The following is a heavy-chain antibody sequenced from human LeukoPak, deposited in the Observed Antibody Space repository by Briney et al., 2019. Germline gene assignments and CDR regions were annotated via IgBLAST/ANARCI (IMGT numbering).Heavy chain of an antibody. CDR1: GFTFDDHG. CDR2: INWNGGGT. D-gene: IGHD5-18*01. J-gene: IGHJ4*02. Sequence: GGSLRLSCAASGFTFDDHGMNWVRQAPGKGLEWVSGINWNGGGTFYADSVKGRFTISRDNAKNALYLQMNSLTAEDTALYHCARDRSYGSFDFWGQGTLVTVSS. V-gene: IGHV3-20*01. CDR3: ARDRSYGSFDF.